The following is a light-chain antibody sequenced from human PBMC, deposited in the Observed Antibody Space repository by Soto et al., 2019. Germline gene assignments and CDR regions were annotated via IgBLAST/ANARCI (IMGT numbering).Light chain of an antibody. V-gene: IGLV1-40*01. CDR3: QSYDSSLSEV. CDR1: SSKNGAGYD. J-gene: IGLJ1*01. Sequence: QSVLTQPPSVSGAPGQRVTISCTGSSSKNGAGYDVHWYQQLPGTAPKLLIYGNSNRPSGVPDRFSGSKSGTSASLAITGLQAEDEADYYCQSYDSSLSEVFGTGTKVT. CDR2: GNS.